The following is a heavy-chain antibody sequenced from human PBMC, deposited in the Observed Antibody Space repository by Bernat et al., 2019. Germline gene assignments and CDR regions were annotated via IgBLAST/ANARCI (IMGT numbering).Heavy chain of an antibody. CDR1: GFTFSSYA. D-gene: IGHD2-2*01. CDR3: ARDLYQAGGYFDH. CDR2: ISGSGFST. J-gene: IGHJ4*02. Sequence: EVQLLESGGGSVQPGGSLRLSRAASGFTFSSYAMTWVRQAPGKGLQWVSAISGSGFSTHFADSVKGRFTISRDNSKNTLYLQMNSLRAEDTAAYYCARDLYQAGGYFDHWGQGTLVTVSS. V-gene: IGHV3-23*01.